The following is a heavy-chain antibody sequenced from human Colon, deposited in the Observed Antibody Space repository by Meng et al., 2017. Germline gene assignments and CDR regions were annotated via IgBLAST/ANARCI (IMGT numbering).Heavy chain of an antibody. CDR2: INLDGSEK. V-gene: IGHV3-7*01. CDR1: GFTFSSYW. CDR3: ARRRGSGSFDN. D-gene: IGHD3-10*01. J-gene: IGHJ4*02. Sequence: GESLKISCAASGFTFSSYWMSWARQAPGKGLEWVANINLDGSEKYYVDSVKGRFTISRDNAKNSLSLQRNSLRAEDTAVYYCARRRGSGSFDNWGQGTLVTVSS.